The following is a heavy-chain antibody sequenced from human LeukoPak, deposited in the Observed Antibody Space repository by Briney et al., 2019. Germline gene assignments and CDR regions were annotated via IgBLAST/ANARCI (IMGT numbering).Heavy chain of an antibody. J-gene: IGHJ5*02. V-gene: IGHV1-2*02. Sequence: GASVKVSCKASGYTFTGYYMHWVRQAPGQGLEWVGWINPNSGGTNYAQKFQGRVTMTRDTSISTAYMELSRLRSDDTAVYYCARDVIGIAAAGWFDPWGQGTLVTVSS. CDR3: ARDVIGIAAAGWFDP. CDR2: INPNSGGT. D-gene: IGHD6-13*01. CDR1: GYTFTGYY.